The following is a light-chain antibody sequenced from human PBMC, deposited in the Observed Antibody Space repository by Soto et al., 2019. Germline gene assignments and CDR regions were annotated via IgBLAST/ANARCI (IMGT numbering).Light chain of an antibody. V-gene: IGLV1-44*01. CDR2: TNS. J-gene: IGLJ3*02. Sequence: QLVLTQPPSASGTPGQRVTISCYGSSSNIGSYAINWYQHLPGTAPKVVIFTNSNRPSGVPDRFSGSKSGTSASLAISGLQSEDEADYYCAGWDDSLNGWVFGGGTKVTVL. CDR1: SSNIGSYA. CDR3: AGWDDSLNGWV.